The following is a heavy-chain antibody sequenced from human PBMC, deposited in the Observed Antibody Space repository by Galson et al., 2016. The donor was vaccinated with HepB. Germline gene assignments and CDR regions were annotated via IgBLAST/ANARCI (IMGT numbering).Heavy chain of an antibody. CDR2: IYYTGST. CDR1: GDSISGSSYF. V-gene: IGHV4-39*01. J-gene: IGHJ4*02. Sequence: ETLSLTCTVSGDSISGSSYFWGWIRQPPGKGLEWIGSIYYTGSTDYNPSRKSRVTISVDTSKNQFSLKLNSVTAADTAVYYCGRRRGGFPDYWGQGTLVTVSS. D-gene: IGHD2/OR15-2a*01. CDR3: GRRRGGFPDY.